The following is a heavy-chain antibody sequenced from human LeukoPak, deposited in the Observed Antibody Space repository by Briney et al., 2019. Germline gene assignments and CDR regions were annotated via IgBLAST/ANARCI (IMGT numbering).Heavy chain of an antibody. Sequence: GGSLRLSCAASGFTFSSYAMSWVRQAPGKGLEWVSAISGSGGSTYYADSVKGRFTISRDNSKNTLYLQMNSLRAEDTAVYYCAKGGGYSYGGNWFDPWGQGTLVTVSS. D-gene: IGHD5-18*01. CDR3: AKGGGYSYGGNWFDP. V-gene: IGHV3-23*01. CDR1: GFTFSSYA. J-gene: IGHJ5*02. CDR2: ISGSGGST.